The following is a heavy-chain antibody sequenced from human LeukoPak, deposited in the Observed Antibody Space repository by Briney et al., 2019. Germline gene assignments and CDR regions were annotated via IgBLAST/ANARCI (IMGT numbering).Heavy chain of an antibody. CDR3: ARGRYSSSWSY. V-gene: IGHV4-39*07. Sequence: TASETLSLTCTVSGGSISSSSYYWGWIRQPPGKGLECIGSIYYSGNTYYSPSLKSRVTISVDTSKNQFSLKLSSVTAADTAVYYCARGRYSSSWSYWGQGTLVTVSS. J-gene: IGHJ4*02. CDR2: IYYSGNT. CDR1: GGSISSSSYY. D-gene: IGHD6-13*01.